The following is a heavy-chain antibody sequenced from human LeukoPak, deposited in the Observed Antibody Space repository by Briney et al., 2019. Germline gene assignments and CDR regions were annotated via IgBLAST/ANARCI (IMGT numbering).Heavy chain of an antibody. Sequence: PSETLSLTCTVSGYSIISGFYWGWIRQPPGKGLEWIGSLYHSRNTYYNPSLKSRVTISVDTSKNQFSLKLSSATAADTAVYYCASSYVDTKTWFDYWGQGTLVTVSS. J-gene: IGHJ4*02. D-gene: IGHD5-18*01. CDR1: GYSIISGFY. V-gene: IGHV4-38-2*02. CDR3: ASSYVDTKTWFDY. CDR2: LYHSRNT.